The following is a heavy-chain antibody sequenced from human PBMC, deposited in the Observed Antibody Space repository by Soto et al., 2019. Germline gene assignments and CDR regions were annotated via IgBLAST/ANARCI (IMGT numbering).Heavy chain of an antibody. D-gene: IGHD3-22*01. CDR2: IDAANGNT. Sequence: ASVKVSCKASGYTFITYAIHWVRQAPGQRLEWMGRIDAANGNTRYSQKFQGRVTFTRDTSASTVYMELSSLNSEDTAVFYCARDRHYYDSSGSSYYFDYWGQGTLVTVSS. V-gene: IGHV1-3*01. CDR3: ARDRHYYDSSGSSYYFDY. J-gene: IGHJ4*02. CDR1: GYTFITYA.